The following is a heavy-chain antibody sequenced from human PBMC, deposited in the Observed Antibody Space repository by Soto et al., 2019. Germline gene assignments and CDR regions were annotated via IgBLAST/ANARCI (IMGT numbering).Heavy chain of an antibody. CDR3: AREVATVTTFDY. Sequence: SETLSLTCTVSGGSISSGDYYWSWIRQPPGKGLEWIGSIYYSGSIYYNPSLKSRVTMSVDTSKNQFSLKLSSVTAADTAVYYCAREVATVTTFDYWGQGTLVTVSS. V-gene: IGHV4-30-4*01. CDR2: IYYSGSI. CDR1: GGSISSGDYY. J-gene: IGHJ4*02. D-gene: IGHD4-17*01.